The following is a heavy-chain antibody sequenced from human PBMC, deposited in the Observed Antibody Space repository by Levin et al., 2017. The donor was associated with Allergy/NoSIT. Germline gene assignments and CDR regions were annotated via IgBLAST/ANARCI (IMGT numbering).Heavy chain of an antibody. V-gene: IGHV3-23*01. J-gene: IGHJ4*02. Sequence: PGGSLRLSCAASGFTLSSYAMSWVRQAPGKGLEWVSTISGSGDSTYYADSVKGRFTISRDNSKNTLYLQMNSLRAEDTAVYYCANSPSVTRPYYFDYWGQGTLVTVSS. CDR1: GFTLSSYA. CDR3: ANSPSVTRPYYFDY. D-gene: IGHD4-17*01. CDR2: ISGSGDST.